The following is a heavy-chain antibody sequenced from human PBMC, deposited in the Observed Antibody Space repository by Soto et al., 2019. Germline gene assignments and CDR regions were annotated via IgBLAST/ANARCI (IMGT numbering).Heavy chain of an antibody. J-gene: IGHJ4*02. CDR1: GFTFRSYW. Sequence: GGSLRLSCAASGFTFRSYWMHWVRQAPGKGLVWVPRINSDGSSTSYADSVKGRFTISRDDAKNTLYLQMNSLRAEDTAVYYCASGGATGFGYWGQGTLVTVSSGKPRGASVKVSCKASGGTFSSSSYFDYWGQGTLVTVSS. CDR2: INSDGSST. V-gene: IGHV3-74*01. D-gene: IGHD6-6*01. CDR3: ASGGATGFGYWGQGTLVTVSSGKPRGASVKVSCKASGGTFSSSSYFDY.